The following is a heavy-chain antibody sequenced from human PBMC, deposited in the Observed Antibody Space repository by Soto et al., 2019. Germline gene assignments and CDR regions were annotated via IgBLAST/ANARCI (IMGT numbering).Heavy chain of an antibody. CDR2: IYYSRST. D-gene: IGHD5-18*01. V-gene: IGHV4-59*01. CDR3: ARGGGDGYSWVDY. J-gene: IGHJ4*02. Sequence: SETLSLTCTVSGGSISSYYWSWIRQPPGKGLEWIGYIYYSRSTNYNPSLKSRVTISVDTSKNQYYLKLSSVTAADTAVYYCARGGGDGYSWVDYWGQGTLVTVS. CDR1: GGSISSYY.